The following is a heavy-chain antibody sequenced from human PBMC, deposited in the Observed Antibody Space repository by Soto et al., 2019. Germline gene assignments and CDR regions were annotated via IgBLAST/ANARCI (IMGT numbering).Heavy chain of an antibody. CDR2: IYYSGST. Sequence: SETLSLTCTVSGGSISSGDYYWSWIRQPPGKGLEWIGYIYYSGSTYYNPSLKSRVTISVDTSKNQFSLKLSSVTAADTVVYYCARWIQLWFPIGRDYLYGEVWGQGTTVTVSS. J-gene: IGHJ6*02. D-gene: IGHD5-18*01. CDR3: ARWIQLWFPIGRDYLYGEV. CDR1: GGSISSGDYY. V-gene: IGHV4-30-4*01.